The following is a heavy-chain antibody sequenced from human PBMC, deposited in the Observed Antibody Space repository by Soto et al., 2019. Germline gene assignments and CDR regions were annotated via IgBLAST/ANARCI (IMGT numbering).Heavy chain of an antibody. D-gene: IGHD4-4*01. CDR3: AKPVATVTATLFDY. V-gene: IGHV3-30*18. CDR1: GFTFSSYG. Sequence: GGSLRLSCAASGFTFSSYGMHWVRQAPGKGLEWVAVISYDGSNKYYADSVKGRFTISRDNSKNTLYLQMNSLRAEDTAVYYCAKPVATVTATLFDYWGQGTLVTVSS. CDR2: ISYDGSNK. J-gene: IGHJ4*02.